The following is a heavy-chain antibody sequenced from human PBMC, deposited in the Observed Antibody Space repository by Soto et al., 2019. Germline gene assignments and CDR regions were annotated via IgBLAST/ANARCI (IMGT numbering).Heavy chain of an antibody. CDR3: ARVWSSWSYYYGMDV. Sequence: GGSVRLSCAASGFTVSSNYMSWVRQAPGKGLEWVSFIYSGGSTYYADSVKGRFTISRDNSKNTLYLQMNSLRAEDTAVYYCARVWSSWSYYYGMDVWGQGTTVTVSS. D-gene: IGHD6-13*01. V-gene: IGHV3-53*01. CDR2: IYSGGST. J-gene: IGHJ6*02. CDR1: GFTVSSNY.